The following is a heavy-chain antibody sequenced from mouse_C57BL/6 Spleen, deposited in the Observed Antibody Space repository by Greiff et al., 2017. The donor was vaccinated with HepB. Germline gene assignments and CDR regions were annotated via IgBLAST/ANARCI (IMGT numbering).Heavy chain of an antibody. CDR3: ARSGGYYVWYFDV. D-gene: IGHD2-3*01. CDR1: GYAFSSSW. Sequence: VQLQQSGPELVKPGASVKISCKASGYAFSSSWMNWVKQRPGTGLEWIGRIYPGDGDTNYNGKFKGKATLTADKSSSTAYMQLSSLTSEDSAVYFCARSGGYYVWYFDVWGTGTTVTVSS. CDR2: IYPGDGDT. V-gene: IGHV1-82*01. J-gene: IGHJ1*03.